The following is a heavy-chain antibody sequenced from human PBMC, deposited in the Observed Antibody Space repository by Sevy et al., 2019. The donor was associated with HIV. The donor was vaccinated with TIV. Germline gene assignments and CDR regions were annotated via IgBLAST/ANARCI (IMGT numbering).Heavy chain of an antibody. CDR1: GDSINTYY. D-gene: IGHD2-2*02. Sequence: SETLPLTCTVSGDSINTYYWSWIRQPPGKGLEWIGYVSHSGNTNYNPSLKSRVSMSVDTSTNQFSLKVKSVTAAYTAVYYCARLRWDLVVVPGATPGCYFDSWGQGTLVTVSS. J-gene: IGHJ4*02. CDR3: ARLRWDLVVVPGATPGCYFDS. CDR2: VSHSGNT. V-gene: IGHV4-59*08.